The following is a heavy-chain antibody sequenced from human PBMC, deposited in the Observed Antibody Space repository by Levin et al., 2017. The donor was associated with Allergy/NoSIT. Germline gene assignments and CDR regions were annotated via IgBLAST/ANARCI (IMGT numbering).Heavy chain of an antibody. CDR1: GYSFTNYW. D-gene: IGHD5-18*01. V-gene: IGHV5-51*01. CDR2: THPGTSET. J-gene: IGHJ4*02. CDR3: ARHGVGYGWDTGDY. Sequence: GESLKISCQTSGYSFTNYWIGWVRQMPGKGLEWIGVTHPGTSETRHGPSFQGHVTISFDKTVSTAYLQWSSLRASDTAIYYCARHGVGYGWDTGDYWSQGTLVTVSS.